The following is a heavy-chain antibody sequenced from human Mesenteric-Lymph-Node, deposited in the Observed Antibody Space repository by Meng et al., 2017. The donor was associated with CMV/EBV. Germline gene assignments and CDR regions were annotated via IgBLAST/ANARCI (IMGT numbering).Heavy chain of an antibody. CDR3: ARMNYDILTGYSFDY. CDR1: GYTFTNYG. CDR2: ISAYNGNT. V-gene: IGHV1-18*01. D-gene: IGHD3-9*01. Sequence: SGYTFTNYGITWVRQAPGQGLEWMGWISAYNGNTNYAQKLQGRVTMTTDTSTSTAYMELRSLRSDDTAVYYCARMNYDILTGYSFDYWGQGTLVTVSS. J-gene: IGHJ4*02.